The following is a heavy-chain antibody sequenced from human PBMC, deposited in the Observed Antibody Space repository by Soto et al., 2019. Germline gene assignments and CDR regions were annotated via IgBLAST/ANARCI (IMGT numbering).Heavy chain of an antibody. J-gene: IGHJ6*02. Sequence: ASVKVSCKASGDTFTSYYMHWVRQAPGQGLEWMGIINPSGDTSYAQKFQGRVTMTRDTSTSTVYMELSSLRSDDTAVYYCARDQGITTFGVYSMYYYGMDVWGQGTTVTVSS. V-gene: IGHV1-46*01. CDR3: ARDQGITTFGVYSMYYYGMDV. CDR1: GDTFTSYY. CDR2: INPSGDT. D-gene: IGHD3-3*01.